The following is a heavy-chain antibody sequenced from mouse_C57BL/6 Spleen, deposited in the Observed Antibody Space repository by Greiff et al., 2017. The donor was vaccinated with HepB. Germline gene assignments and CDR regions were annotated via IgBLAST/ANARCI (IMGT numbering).Heavy chain of an antibody. Sequence: EVHLVESGGGLVQPGGSLSLSCAASGFTFTDYYMSWVRQPPGKALEWLGFIRNKANGYTTEYSASVKGRFTISRDNSQSILYLQMNALRAEDSATYYCARSLSTVVARGYFDVWGTGTTVTVSS. CDR3: ARSLSTVVARGYFDV. CDR2: IRNKANGYTT. J-gene: IGHJ1*03. CDR1: GFTFTDYY. D-gene: IGHD1-1*01. V-gene: IGHV7-3*01.